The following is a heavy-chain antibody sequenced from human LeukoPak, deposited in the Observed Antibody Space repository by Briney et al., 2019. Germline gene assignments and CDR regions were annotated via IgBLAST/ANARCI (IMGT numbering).Heavy chain of an antibody. CDR1: GFTFDDYA. Sequence: GGSLRLSCAASGFTFDDYAMHWVRQAPGKGLEWVSGISWNSGSIGYADSVKGRFTISRDSAKNSLYLQMNSLRAEDTALYYCAKSPGRVGAFDIWGQGTMVTVSS. CDR3: AKSPGRVGAFDI. D-gene: IGHD1-14*01. CDR2: ISWNSGSI. V-gene: IGHV3-9*01. J-gene: IGHJ3*02.